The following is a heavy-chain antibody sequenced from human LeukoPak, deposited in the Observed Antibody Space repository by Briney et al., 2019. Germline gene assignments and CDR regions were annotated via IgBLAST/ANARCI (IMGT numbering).Heavy chain of an antibody. Sequence: SETLSLTCTVSGGSISSSSYYWGWIRQPPGKGLEWIGSIYYSGSTYYNPSLKSRVTISVDTSKNQFSLKLSSVTAADTAVYYCARGRVAGHMDVWGKGTTVTVSS. CDR2: IYYSGST. CDR3: ARGRVAGHMDV. J-gene: IGHJ6*03. D-gene: IGHD2-15*01. CDR1: GGSISSSSYY. V-gene: IGHV4-39*07.